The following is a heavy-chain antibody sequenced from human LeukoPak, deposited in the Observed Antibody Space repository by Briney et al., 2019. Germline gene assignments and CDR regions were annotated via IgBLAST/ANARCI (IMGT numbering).Heavy chain of an antibody. CDR2: IYYSGST. CDR3: ARDPEGYSSGSNFDY. V-gene: IGHV4-39*07. D-gene: IGHD6-19*01. Sequence: SETLSLTCTVSGGSISSSSYYWGWIRQPPGKGLEWIGSIYYSGSTYYNPSLKSRATISVDTSKNQFSLKLSSVTAADTAVYYCARDPEGYSSGSNFDYWGQGTLVTVSS. J-gene: IGHJ4*02. CDR1: GGSISSSSYY.